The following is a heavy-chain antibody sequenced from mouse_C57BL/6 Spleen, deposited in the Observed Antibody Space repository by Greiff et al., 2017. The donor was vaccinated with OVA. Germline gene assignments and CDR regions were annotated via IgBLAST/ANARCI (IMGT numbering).Heavy chain of an antibody. CDR3: TRLNGDWYFDV. D-gene: IGHD1-3*01. V-gene: IGHV6-6*01. J-gene: IGHJ1*03. CDR1: GFTFSDAW. Sequence: EVKLQESGGGLVQPGGSMKLSCAASGFTFSDAWMDWVRQSPEKGLEWVAEIRNKANNHATYYAESVKGRFTISRDDSKSSVYLQMNSLRAEDTGIYDCTRLNGDWYFDVWGTGTTVTVSS. CDR2: IRNKANNHAT.